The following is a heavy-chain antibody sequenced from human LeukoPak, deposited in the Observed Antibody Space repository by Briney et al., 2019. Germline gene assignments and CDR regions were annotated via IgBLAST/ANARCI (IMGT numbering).Heavy chain of an antibody. CDR3: ARDRWRNGIDY. J-gene: IGHJ4*02. V-gene: IGHV3-21*01. CDR2: ISSSSSYI. D-gene: IGHD1-1*01. Sequence: GGCLRLSCAASGFTFSSYSMNWGRQAPGKGLEWVSSISSSSSYIYYADSVKGRFTISRDNAKNSLYLQMNSLRAEDTAVYYCARDRWRNGIDYWGQGTLVTASS. CDR1: GFTFSSYS.